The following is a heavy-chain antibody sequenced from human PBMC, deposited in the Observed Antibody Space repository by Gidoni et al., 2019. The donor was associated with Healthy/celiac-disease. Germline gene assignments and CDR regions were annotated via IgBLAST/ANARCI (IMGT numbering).Heavy chain of an antibody. CDR1: GFTFSSHA. Sequence: QVQLGETGGGVVQPGRSRRLPSAAPGFTFSSHAIHWVPQAPGKGLEWLAVISYDRSNKYYADSVKGRFTISRDNSKNTLYLQMNSLRAEDTAVYYCARASGWWLRISNYWGQGTLVTVSS. V-gene: IGHV3-30*04. CDR2: ISYDRSNK. J-gene: IGHJ4*02. D-gene: IGHD5-12*01. CDR3: ARASGWWLRISNY.